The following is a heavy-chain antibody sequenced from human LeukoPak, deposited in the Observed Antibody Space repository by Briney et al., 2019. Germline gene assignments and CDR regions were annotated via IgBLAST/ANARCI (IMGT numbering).Heavy chain of an antibody. D-gene: IGHD3/OR15-3a*01. Sequence: GGSLRLSCAGSGFTFSRHNMKWVRQTPGKGLEWVSSISTSSSFIYYADSVKGRFTISRDNARNSLYPEMNSLRAEDTAIYYCARNYDFWSSPQGYMDVWGKGTTVIVSS. CDR1: GFTFSRHN. CDR3: ARNYDFWSSPQGYMDV. J-gene: IGHJ6*03. CDR2: ISTSSSFI. V-gene: IGHV3-21*01.